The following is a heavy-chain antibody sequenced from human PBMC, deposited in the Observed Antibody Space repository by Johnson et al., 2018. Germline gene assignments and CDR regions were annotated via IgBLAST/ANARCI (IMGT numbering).Heavy chain of an antibody. CDR2: IRSKAHSYPT. CDR3: IGEDYDYGMDV. Sequence: VQLQESGGGLVQPGGSLKLSCAASGFTFSGSAMHWVRPASGKGLQWVGRIRSKAHSYPTAYAASVKGRFTISRDDSKNTAYLQMNSLKTEDTAVYYCIGEDYDYGMDVWGQGTAVTV. V-gene: IGHV3-73*02. J-gene: IGHJ6*02. D-gene: IGHD3-10*01. CDR1: GFTFSGSA.